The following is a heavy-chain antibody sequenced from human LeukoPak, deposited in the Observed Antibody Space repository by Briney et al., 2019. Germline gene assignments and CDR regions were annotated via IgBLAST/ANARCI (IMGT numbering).Heavy chain of an antibody. CDR2: IYYSGST. CDR1: GGSISSYY. J-gene: IGHJ6*03. D-gene: IGHD4-11*01. CDR3: ASTIRLQNYYYYYMDV. V-gene: IGHV4-59*01. Sequence: SETLSLTCTVSGGSISSYYWSSIRQPPGKGLEWIGYIYYSGSTNYNPSLKSRVTISVDTSKNQFSLKLSSVTAADTAVYYCASTIRLQNYYYYYMDVWGKGTTVTVSS.